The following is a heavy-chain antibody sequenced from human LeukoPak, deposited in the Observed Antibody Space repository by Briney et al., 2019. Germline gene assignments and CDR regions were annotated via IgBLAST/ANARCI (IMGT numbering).Heavy chain of an antibody. CDR1: GGTFSSYA. CDR3: APRPRGGDGNTPMASYYYGREV. Sequence: SVKVSCKASGGTFSSYAISWVRQAPGQGLEWMGRIIPILGIANYAQKFQGRVTITADKSTSTAYMELSTRRPGDTAVYYFAPRPRGGDGNTPMASYYYGREVGAQGPTATV. V-gene: IGHV1-69*04. D-gene: IGHD5-18*01. J-gene: IGHJ6*02. CDR2: IIPILGIA.